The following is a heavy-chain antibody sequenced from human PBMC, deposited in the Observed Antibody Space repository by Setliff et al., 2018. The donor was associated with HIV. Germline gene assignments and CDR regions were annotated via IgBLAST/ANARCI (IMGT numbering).Heavy chain of an antibody. CDR2: VYYSGST. J-gene: IGHJ4*02. CDR3: ARTQPDTIFGVVIFDH. CDR1: GDSISSSGPGYY. D-gene: IGHD3-3*01. Sequence: SATLSLTCTVSGDSISSSGPGYYWGWVRQPPGGGLEWIGSVYYSGSTHYHPSLRSRVSISVDASKNQVSLRLTSVTAADTAVYFCARTQPDTIFGVVIFDHWGQGKMVTVSS. V-gene: IGHV4-39*01.